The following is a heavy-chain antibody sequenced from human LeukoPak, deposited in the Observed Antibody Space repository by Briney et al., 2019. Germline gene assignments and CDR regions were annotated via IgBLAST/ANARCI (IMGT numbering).Heavy chain of an antibody. CDR2: ITDSGGST. CDR3: AKMAIVGNWFDL. D-gene: IGHD3-22*01. Sequence: GGSLRLSCAASGFTFSSYAMSWVRQAPGKGLEWVSGITDSGGSTFYADSVKGRFTISRDNSKNTLYLQMNSLRAEDTAVYYCAKMAIVGNWFDLWGQGTLVTVSS. V-gene: IGHV3-23*01. CDR1: GFTFSSYA. J-gene: IGHJ5*02.